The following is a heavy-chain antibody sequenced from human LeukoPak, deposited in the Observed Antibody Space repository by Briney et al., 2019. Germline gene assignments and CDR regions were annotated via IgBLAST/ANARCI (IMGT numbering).Heavy chain of an antibody. CDR2: IYSGGST. J-gene: IGHJ4*02. Sequence: PGGSLRLSCAASGFTISSSYMTWVRQAPGKGLEWVSVIYSGGSTFYADSVKGRFTISRDNSKNTLYLQMNSLRAEDTAVYYCATSRSFDYWGQGTLVTVSS. V-gene: IGHV3-53*01. CDR3: ATSRSFDY. CDR1: GFTISSSY.